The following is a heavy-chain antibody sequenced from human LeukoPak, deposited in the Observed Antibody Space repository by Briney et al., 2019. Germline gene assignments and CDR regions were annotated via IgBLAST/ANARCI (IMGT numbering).Heavy chain of an antibody. J-gene: IGHJ4*02. V-gene: IGHV3-53*01. CDR2: IYSGGST. CDR1: GFTVSSNY. CDR3: AKRGSSWLDYFDY. D-gene: IGHD6-13*01. Sequence: PGGSLRLSCAASGFTVSSNYMSWVRQAPGKGLEWVSVIYSGGSTYYADSVKGRFTISRDNSKNTLYLQMNSLRAEDTAVYYCAKRGSSWLDYFDYWGQGPRSPSPQ.